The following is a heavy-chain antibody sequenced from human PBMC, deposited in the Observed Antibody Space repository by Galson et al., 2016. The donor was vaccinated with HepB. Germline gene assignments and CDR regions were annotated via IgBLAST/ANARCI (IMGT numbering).Heavy chain of an antibody. Sequence: SLRLSCAASGFTFSSYAMHWVRQAPGKGLEWVSRISSDGLTTTYADSVKGRFTISRDNGRNTLYLQMNSLRAEDTGVYYCARDQTRRGPTTFDNWGQGTLVTVSS. CDR1: GFTFSSYA. CDR2: ISSDGLTT. J-gene: IGHJ4*02. D-gene: IGHD1-26*01. CDR3: ARDQTRRGPTTFDN. V-gene: IGHV3-74*03.